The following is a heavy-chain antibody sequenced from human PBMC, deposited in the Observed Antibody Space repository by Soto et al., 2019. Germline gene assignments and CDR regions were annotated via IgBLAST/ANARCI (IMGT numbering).Heavy chain of an antibody. J-gene: IGHJ4*01. CDR3: AKAHVTVVAGSTFDY. V-gene: IGHV4-38-2*02. CDR1: GYSISSVSY. D-gene: IGHD6-19*01. Sequence: TLSLTCTVSGYSISSVSYWGWIRQPPGKGPEWIASIYHGGTTFYNPSLKSRVTVSVDKSNNQFSLKLRSVTAADTAVYYRAKAHVTVVAGSTFDYWGHGTLVTVSS. CDR2: IYHGGTT.